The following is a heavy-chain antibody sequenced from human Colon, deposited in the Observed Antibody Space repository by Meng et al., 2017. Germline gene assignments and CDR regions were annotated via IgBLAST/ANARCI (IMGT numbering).Heavy chain of an antibody. CDR1: GFSVTTNY. J-gene: IGHJ4*02. D-gene: IGHD6-19*01. V-gene: IGHV3-53*01. Sequence: GESLKISCGAFGFSVTTNYMAWVRQAPGKGLEWVSIIYSGGQTYYASSVKGRFSISRDNSQNTVFLHMNSLRVEDTAVYYCARVSGSGFFRGYFDSWGQGSLVTVSS. CDR3: ARVSGSGFFRGYFDS. CDR2: IYSGGQT.